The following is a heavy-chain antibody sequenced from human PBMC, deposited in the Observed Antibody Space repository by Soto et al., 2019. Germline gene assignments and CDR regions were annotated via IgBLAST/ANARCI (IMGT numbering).Heavy chain of an antibody. D-gene: IGHD5-18*01. CDR1: GFSLSTSGVG. J-gene: IGHJ6*02. V-gene: IGHV2-5*01. CDR2: IYWNDDK. CDR3: AHSRPQYSDGSRSYCYYGMDV. Sequence: SGPTLVNPTQTLTLTCTFSGFSLSTSGVGVGWIRQPPGKALEWLALIYWNDDKRYSPSLKSRLTITKDTSKNQVVLTMTNMDPVDTATYYCAHSRPQYSDGSRSYCYYGMDVWGQGTTVTVSS.